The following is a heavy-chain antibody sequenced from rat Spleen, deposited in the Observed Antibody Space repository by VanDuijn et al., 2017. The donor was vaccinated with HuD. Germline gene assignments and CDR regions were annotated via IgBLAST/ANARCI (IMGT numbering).Heavy chain of an antibody. CDR1: GFTFRNYY. D-gene: IGHD1-9*01. Sequence: EVQLVESGGGLVQPGRALKLSCAASGFTFRNYYMAWVRQAPTKGLEWVTTISYGDSSGHSSTYYRDSVKGRFTISRDNAKSTLSLQMDSLRSEDTATYYCARRHYGYTDYFDYWGQGVMVTVSS. CDR2: ISYGDSSGHSST. J-gene: IGHJ2*01. CDR3: ARRHYGYTDYFDY. V-gene: IGHV5-29*01.